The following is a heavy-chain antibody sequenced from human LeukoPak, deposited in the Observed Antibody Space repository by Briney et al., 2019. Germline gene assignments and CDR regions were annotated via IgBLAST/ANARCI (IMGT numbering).Heavy chain of an antibody. CDR1: GFTFSSYA. CDR2: ISYDGSNK. CDR3: AREIPVEYAMDV. D-gene: IGHD2-8*01. J-gene: IGHJ6*03. Sequence: GRSLRLSCAASGFTFSSYAMHWVRQAPGRGLEWVAVISYDGSNKYYADSVKGRFTISRDNSKNTLYLQMNSLRAEDTAVYYCAREIPVEYAMDVWGKGTTVTVFS. V-gene: IGHV3-30-3*01.